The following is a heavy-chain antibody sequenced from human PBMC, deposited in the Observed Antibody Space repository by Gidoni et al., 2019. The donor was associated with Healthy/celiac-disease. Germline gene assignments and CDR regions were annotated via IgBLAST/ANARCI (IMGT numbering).Heavy chain of an antibody. D-gene: IGHD3-22*01. J-gene: IGHJ4*02. V-gene: IGHV3-21*01. Sequence: EVQLVESGGGLVKPGGSLRLSCAASGFTFSSYSMNWVRQAPGKGLEWVSSISSSSSYIYYADSVKGRFTISRDNAKNSLYLQMNSLRAEDTAVYYCARVDSSGYPYFDYWGQGTLVTVSS. CDR3: ARVDSSGYPYFDY. CDR2: ISSSSSYI. CDR1: GFTFSSYS.